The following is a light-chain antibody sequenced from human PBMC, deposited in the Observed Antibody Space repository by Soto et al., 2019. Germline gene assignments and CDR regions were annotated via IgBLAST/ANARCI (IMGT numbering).Light chain of an antibody. J-gene: IGLJ2*01. V-gene: IGLV2-14*01. CDR3: SSYTSSSSVI. CDR1: SSDVGRYKF. Sequence: QSALTQPASVSGSLGQSITFSCTGTSSDVGRYKFVSWYQQYPGRAPKLMMYDVSIRPSGVSDRFSGSKSGNTASLTISGLLAEDEADYYCSSYTSSSSVIFGGGTKLTVL. CDR2: DVS.